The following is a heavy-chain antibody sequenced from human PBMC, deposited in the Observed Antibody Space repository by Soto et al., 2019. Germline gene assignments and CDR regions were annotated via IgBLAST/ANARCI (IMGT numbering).Heavy chain of an antibody. D-gene: IGHD3-10*01. CDR3: ARGSWATSRGYFDY. CDR2: IYYSGGT. Sequence: QLRLQESGPGLVRPSETLSLNCTVSGAATTTHYWAWIRQPPGKGLEWIGYIYYSGGTSYIHSLSTRVDLPLNTSTSQFSVTMTSLTPADPAVYFCARGSWATSRGYFDYWGQGALVTVSS. J-gene: IGHJ4*02. V-gene: IGHV4-59*11. CDR1: GAATTTHY.